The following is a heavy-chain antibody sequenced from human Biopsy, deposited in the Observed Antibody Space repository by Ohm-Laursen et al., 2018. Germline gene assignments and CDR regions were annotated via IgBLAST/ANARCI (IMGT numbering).Heavy chain of an antibody. CDR3: ARATNSTGWPYYYFYGMDV. Sequence: VASVKVSCKASGGTLITYAISWVRQAPGQGLEWMGRIIPILHVPTYAQSFQGRVTISADKSTSTAYMELSGLRSEDTAVYYCARATNSTGWPYYYFYGMDVWGQGTTVTVSS. J-gene: IGHJ6*02. D-gene: IGHD2/OR15-2a*01. CDR1: GGTLITYA. CDR2: IIPILHVP. V-gene: IGHV1-69*04.